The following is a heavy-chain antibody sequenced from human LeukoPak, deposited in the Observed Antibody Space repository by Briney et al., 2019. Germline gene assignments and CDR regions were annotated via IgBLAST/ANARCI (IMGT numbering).Heavy chain of an antibody. CDR1: GGSISSSSYY. J-gene: IGHJ4*02. CDR3: ARASLFPLYSSSWYYFDY. CDR2: IYYSGST. V-gene: IGHV4-39*07. D-gene: IGHD6-13*01. Sequence: QSSETLSLTCTVSGGSISSSSYYWGWIRQPPGKGLKWIGSIYYSGSTYYNPSLKSRVTISVDTSKNQFSLKLSSVTAADTAVYYCARASLFPLYSSSWYYFDYWGQGTLVTVSS.